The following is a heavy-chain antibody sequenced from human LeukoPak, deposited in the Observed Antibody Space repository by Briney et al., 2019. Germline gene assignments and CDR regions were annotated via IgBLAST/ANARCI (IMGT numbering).Heavy chain of an antibody. CDR1: GFTFGDYA. V-gene: IGHV3-49*03. D-gene: IGHD3-22*01. J-gene: IGHJ4*02. Sequence: PGGSLRLSCTASGFTFGDYAMSWFRQAPGKGLEWVGFIRSKAYGGTTEYAASVKGRFTISRDDSKSIAYLQMNSLKTEDAAVYYCAKDATYYYDSSGYPDYWGQGTLVTVSS. CDR2: IRSKAYGGTT. CDR3: AKDATYYYDSSGYPDY.